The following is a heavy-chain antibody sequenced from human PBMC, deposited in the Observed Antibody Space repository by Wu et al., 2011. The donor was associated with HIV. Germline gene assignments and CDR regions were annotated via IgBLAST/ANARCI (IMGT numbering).Heavy chain of an antibody. CDR2: IIPLSGTA. CDR3: ASQNPDLVVVVAATHAPDAFDI. J-gene: IGHJ3*02. Sequence: QVQLVQSGSEIKTPGSSVKVSCKASGGTFSSHTITWVRQAPGHGLEWMGEIIPLSGTAKYAQKFRGRVTITTDDSTSTGYMELTSLRSEDTAVYYCASQNPDLVVVVAATHAPDAFDIWGQGTMVTVSS. V-gene: IGHV1-69*05. D-gene: IGHD2-15*01. CDR1: GGTFSSHT.